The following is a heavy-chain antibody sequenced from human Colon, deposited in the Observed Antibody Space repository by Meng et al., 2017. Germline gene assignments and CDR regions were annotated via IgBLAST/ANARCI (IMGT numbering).Heavy chain of an antibody. CDR3: ARVRGSSLYYFDY. Sequence: GGSLRPSCTPSGFTFSDYYMSWIRQAPGKGLESVSYISSGDRTIYHADSVKGRFTISRDNAKNSLYLQMNSLRVEDTAVYYCARVRGSSLYYFDYWGQGTLVTVSS. J-gene: IGHJ4*02. D-gene: IGHD6-13*01. V-gene: IGHV3-11*04. CDR2: ISSGDRTI. CDR1: GFTFSDYY.